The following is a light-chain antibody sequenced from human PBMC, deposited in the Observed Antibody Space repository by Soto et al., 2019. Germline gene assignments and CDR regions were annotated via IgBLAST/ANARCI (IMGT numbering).Light chain of an antibody. V-gene: IGLV4-60*02. J-gene: IGLJ2*01. CDR2: LEGSGSY. Sequence: QLVLTQSSSASASLGSSVTLTCTLSSGHSSYIIAWHQQQPGKAPRYLMKLEGSGSYNKGSGVPDRFSGSSSGADRYLTISHLQFEDEADYYCETWDSNTRVFGGGTKLTVL. CDR1: SGHSSYI. CDR3: ETWDSNTRV.